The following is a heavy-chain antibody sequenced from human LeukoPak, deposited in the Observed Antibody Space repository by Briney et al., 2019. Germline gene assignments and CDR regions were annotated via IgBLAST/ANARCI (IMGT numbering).Heavy chain of an antibody. J-gene: IGHJ4*02. Sequence: PGGSLRLSCAASGFTFSSYAMSWVRQAPGKGLEWVSAISGSGGSTYYADSVKGRFTISRDNSKNTPYLQMSSLRAEDTAVYYCAKGTYGDYKVDFDYWGQGTLVTVSS. CDR2: ISGSGGST. D-gene: IGHD4-17*01. V-gene: IGHV3-23*01. CDR1: GFTFSSYA. CDR3: AKGTYGDYKVDFDY.